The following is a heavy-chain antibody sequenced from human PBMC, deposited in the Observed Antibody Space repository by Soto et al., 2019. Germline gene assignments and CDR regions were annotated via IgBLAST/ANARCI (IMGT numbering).Heavy chain of an antibody. CDR1: GASISGFY. Sequence: PSETLSLTCTVSGASISGFYWSWIRQPPGKRLEWIGFIFHSGNAKYNPSLKSRVTISIDTSKSQFSLSLDSVTAADTAVYFCARAHAPTLPFDYWGLGTLVTVSS. CDR3: ARAHAPTLPFDY. D-gene: IGHD2-15*01. CDR2: IFHSGNA. J-gene: IGHJ4*01. V-gene: IGHV4-59*01.